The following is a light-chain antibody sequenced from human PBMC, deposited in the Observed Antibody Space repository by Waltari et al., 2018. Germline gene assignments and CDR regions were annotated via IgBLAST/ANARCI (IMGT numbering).Light chain of an antibody. J-gene: IGKJ5*01. CDR1: QSLLHSNGYNY. Sequence: DIVITPSPLSLPFTPGEPASISFRSSQSLLHSNGYNYFDWYLQTPGQSPQLLIYLGSNRASGVPDRFSGSGAGTDFTLKISRVEAEDVGIYYWMQAIQIATFGQGTRLEIK. CDR3: MQAIQIAT. CDR2: LGS. V-gene: IGKV2-28*01.